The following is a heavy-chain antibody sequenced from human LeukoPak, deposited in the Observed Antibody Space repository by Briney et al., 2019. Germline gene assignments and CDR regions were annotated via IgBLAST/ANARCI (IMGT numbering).Heavy chain of an antibody. CDR2: IRYHGSDK. CDR1: GFSFSTCG. D-gene: IGHD6-13*01. Sequence: PGGSLRLSCAASGFSFSTCGMHWVRQAPGKGLEWVAFIRYHGSDKYYADSVRGRFTISRDNSENMLYLQMSSLRVEDTAVYYCAKSPGSWKFDDWGQGTLVTVSS. CDR3: AKSPGSWKFDD. V-gene: IGHV3-30*02. J-gene: IGHJ4*02.